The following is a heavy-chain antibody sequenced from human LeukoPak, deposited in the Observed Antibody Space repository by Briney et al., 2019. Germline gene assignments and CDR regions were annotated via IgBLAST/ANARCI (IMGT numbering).Heavy chain of an antibody. V-gene: IGHV3-7*03. J-gene: IGHJ6*02. CDR3: ARNNDMDV. D-gene: IGHD1/OR15-1a*01. Sequence: GGSLRLSCATSGFTFSSNWMSWVRHAPGRGLDWVANIKPDGSAEYYAASVKGRFTVSRDNAKNSLYLQMNNLRAEDTALYYCARNNDMDVWGQGTTVIVSS. CDR2: IKPDGSAE. CDR1: GFTFSSNW.